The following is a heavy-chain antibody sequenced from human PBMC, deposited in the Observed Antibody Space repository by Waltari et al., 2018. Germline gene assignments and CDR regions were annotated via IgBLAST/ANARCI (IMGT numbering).Heavy chain of an antibody. J-gene: IGHJ6*02. D-gene: IGHD3-3*01. CDR1: GGSISSYY. V-gene: IGHV4-59*01. CDR2: IYYSGST. Sequence: QVQLQESGPGLVKPSETLSLTCTVSGGSISSYYWSWIRQPPGKGLGWIGYIYYSGSTNYNPALKSRVTISVDTSKNQFSLKLSSVTAADTAVYYCARGRRFLEWFGLDYYGMDVWGQGTTVTVSS. CDR3: ARGRRFLEWFGLDYYGMDV.